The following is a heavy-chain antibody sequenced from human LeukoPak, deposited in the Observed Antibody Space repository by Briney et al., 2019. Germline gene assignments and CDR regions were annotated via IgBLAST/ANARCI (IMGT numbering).Heavy chain of an antibody. CDR2: ISGSGGST. J-gene: IGHJ4*02. Sequence: GGSLRLSCAASGFTFSSYAMSWVRQAPGKGLEWVSAISGSGGSTYYADSVKGRFTISRDNSKNTMYLQINSLRAEDTAMYYCVRSVSGNYGRFDYWGQGILVTVSS. CDR3: VRSVSGNYGRFDY. D-gene: IGHD1-7*01. CDR1: GFTFSSYA. V-gene: IGHV3-23*01.